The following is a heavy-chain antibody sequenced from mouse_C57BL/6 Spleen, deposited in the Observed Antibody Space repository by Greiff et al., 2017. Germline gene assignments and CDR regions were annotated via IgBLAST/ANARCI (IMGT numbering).Heavy chain of an antibody. CDR2: INPSRGYP. V-gene: IGHV1-4*01. CDR1: GYTFTSYT. J-gene: IGHJ3*01. D-gene: IGHD1-1*01. CDR3: ARSGLLPLAY. Sequence: QVHVKQSGAELARPGASVKMSCKASGYTFTSYTMHWVKQRPGQGLEWVGYINPSRGYPKYNQKFKDKATLTADKSSSTAYMQLSSLTSEDSAVYCCARSGLLPLAYWGQGTLVTVSA.